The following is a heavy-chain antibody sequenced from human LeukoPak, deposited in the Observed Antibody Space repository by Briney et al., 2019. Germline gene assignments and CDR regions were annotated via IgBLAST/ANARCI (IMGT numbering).Heavy chain of an antibody. Sequence: GASVKVSCKASGYTFTSYGISWVRQAPGQGLEWMGWISAYNGNTNYAQKLQGRVTMTTDTSTSTAYMELRSLRSDDTAVYYCAGEGLLWFGELLSSYYFDYWGQGTLVTVSS. J-gene: IGHJ4*02. CDR3: AGEGLLWFGELLSSYYFDY. V-gene: IGHV1-18*01. CDR2: ISAYNGNT. D-gene: IGHD3-10*01. CDR1: GYTFTSYG.